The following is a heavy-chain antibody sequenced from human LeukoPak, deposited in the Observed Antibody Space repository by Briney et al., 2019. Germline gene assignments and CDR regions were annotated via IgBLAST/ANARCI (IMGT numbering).Heavy chain of an antibody. CDR1: GGSFSGYY. CDR3: ARGIGRINWFDP. D-gene: IGHD1-26*01. J-gene: IGHJ5*02. Sequence: SETLSLTCAVYGGSFSGYYWSWIRQPPGKGLEWIGEINHSGSTNYNPSLKSRVTISVDTSKNQFSLKLSSVTAADTAVYYCARGIGRINWFDPWGQGALATVSS. V-gene: IGHV4-34*01. CDR2: INHSGST.